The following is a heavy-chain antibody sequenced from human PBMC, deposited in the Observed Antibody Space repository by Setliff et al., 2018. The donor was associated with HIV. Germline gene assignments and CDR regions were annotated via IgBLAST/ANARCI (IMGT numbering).Heavy chain of an antibody. V-gene: IGHV7-4-1*02. Sequence: ASVKVSCKASGYTFTSYAMKWVRQAPGQGLEWMGWINTNTGNPTYAQGFTGRFVFSLDTSVSTAYLQISSLKAEDTAVYYCARVGLGYCSSTSCNLYYYYYMDVWGKGTTVTVSS. CDR2: INTNTGNP. CDR3: ARVGLGYCSSTSCNLYYYYYMDV. CDR1: GYTFTSYA. D-gene: IGHD2-2*01. J-gene: IGHJ6*03.